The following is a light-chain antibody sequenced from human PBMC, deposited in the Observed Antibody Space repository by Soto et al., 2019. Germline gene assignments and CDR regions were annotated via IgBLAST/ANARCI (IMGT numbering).Light chain of an antibody. V-gene: IGLV1-40*01. J-gene: IGLJ1*01. CDR3: QSYDSSLSVGV. CDR1: SSNIGAGYD. Sequence: QSALTQPPSVSGAPGQRVTISCTGSSSNIGAGYDVHWYQQFSGTAPKLLIYANNNRPSGVPDRFSGSKSGTSASLAITGLQAEDEADYYCQSYDSSLSVGVFGTGTKVTVL. CDR2: ANN.